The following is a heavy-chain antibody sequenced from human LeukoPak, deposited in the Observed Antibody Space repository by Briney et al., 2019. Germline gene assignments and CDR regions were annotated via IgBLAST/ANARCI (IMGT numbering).Heavy chain of an antibody. CDR3: AKGVRGVIIGWFDP. D-gene: IGHD3-10*02. J-gene: IGHJ5*02. V-gene: IGHV3-9*02. Sequence: GGSLRLSCAASGFTSDDYAMHWVRQAPGKGLEWVSGISWNSGSIGYADSVKGRFTISRDNAKNSLYLQMNSLRAEDTALYYCAKGVRGVIIGWFDPWGQGTLVTVSS. CDR1: GFTSDDYA. CDR2: ISWNSGSI.